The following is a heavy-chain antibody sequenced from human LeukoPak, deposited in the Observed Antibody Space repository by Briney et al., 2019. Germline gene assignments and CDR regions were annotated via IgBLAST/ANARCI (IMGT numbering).Heavy chain of an antibody. CDR3: ATFGNVVAPVDY. D-gene: IGHD2-15*01. V-gene: IGHV1-24*01. J-gene: IGHJ4*02. CDR2: FDPEDGET. CDR1: GYTLTELS. Sequence: ASVKVSCKVSGYTLTELSMHWVRQAPGKGLEWMGGFDPEDGETIYAQKFQGRVTMTEDTSTDTAYMELSSLRSEDTAVYYCATFGNVVAPVDYWGQGTLVTVSS.